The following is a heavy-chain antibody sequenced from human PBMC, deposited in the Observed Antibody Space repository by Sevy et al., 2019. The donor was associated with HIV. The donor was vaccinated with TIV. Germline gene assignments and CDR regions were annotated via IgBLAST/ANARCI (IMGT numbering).Heavy chain of an antibody. CDR1: GFTFSSYA. Sequence: GGSLRLSCAASGFTFSSYAMSWVRQAPGKGLEWVSAISGSGGSTYYAHSVKGRFTISRDNSKNTLYLQMNSLRAEDTAVYYCAKGHTYYYDSSGYYYGPSDAFDIWGQGTMVTVSS. CDR2: ISGSGGST. V-gene: IGHV3-23*01. CDR3: AKGHTYYYDSSGYYYGPSDAFDI. J-gene: IGHJ3*02. D-gene: IGHD3-22*01.